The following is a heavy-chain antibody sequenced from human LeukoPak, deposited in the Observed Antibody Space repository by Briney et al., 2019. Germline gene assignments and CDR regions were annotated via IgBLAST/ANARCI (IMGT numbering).Heavy chain of an antibody. CDR1: GGSISSSSYY. CDR3: ARDIPYDSSGL. Sequence: SETLSLTCTVSGGSISSSSYYWGWIRQPPGKGLEWIGSIYYSGSTYYNPSLKSRVTISVDTSKNQFSLKLSSVTAADTAVYYCARDIPYDSSGLWGQGTLVTVSS. J-gene: IGHJ4*02. CDR2: IYYSGST. V-gene: IGHV4-39*07. D-gene: IGHD3-22*01.